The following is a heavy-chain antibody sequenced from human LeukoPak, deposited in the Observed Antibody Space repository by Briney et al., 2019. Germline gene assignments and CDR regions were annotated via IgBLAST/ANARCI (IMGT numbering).Heavy chain of an antibody. CDR2: ISGSGGCT. Sequence: PGGSLRLSCAASGFTFSSYAMSWVRQAPGKGLEWVSSISGSGGCTYYADSVKGRFTISRDNSKNTLYLQMNSLRAEDTAVYYCAKRGSSSGGTFDYWGQGALVTVSS. CDR3: AKRGSSSGGTFDY. J-gene: IGHJ4*02. D-gene: IGHD6-13*01. V-gene: IGHV3-23*01. CDR1: GFTFSSYA.